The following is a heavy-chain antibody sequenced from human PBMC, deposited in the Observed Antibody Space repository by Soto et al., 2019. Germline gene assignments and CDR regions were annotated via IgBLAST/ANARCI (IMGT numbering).Heavy chain of an antibody. CDR2: IIHSEST. J-gene: IGHJ6*02. Sequence: SETLSLTCAVYGGSFSAYYWSWVRQPPGKGLEWIGEIIHSESTKYNPSLKSRVTISVDTSKNQFSLKLSSVTAADTAVYYCARQRPTDGRWEFANYYGMDVWGQGAPVTVSS. CDR3: ARQRPTDGRWEFANYYGMDV. CDR1: GGSFSAYY. D-gene: IGHD1-26*01. V-gene: IGHV4-34*12.